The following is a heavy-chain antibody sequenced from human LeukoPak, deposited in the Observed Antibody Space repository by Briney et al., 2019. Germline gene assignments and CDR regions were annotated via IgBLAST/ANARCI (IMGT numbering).Heavy chain of an antibody. CDR1: GYTFTGYY. Sequence: ASVKVSCKASGYTFTGYYMHWVRQAPGQGLEWMGWINPNSGGTNYAQKFQGRVTMTRDTSISTAYMELSRLRSDDTAVYYCARVSRDIVVVPAANLNWFDPWGQGTLVTVSS. D-gene: IGHD2-2*01. J-gene: IGHJ5*02. CDR3: ARVSRDIVVVPAANLNWFDP. CDR2: INPNSGGT. V-gene: IGHV1-2*02.